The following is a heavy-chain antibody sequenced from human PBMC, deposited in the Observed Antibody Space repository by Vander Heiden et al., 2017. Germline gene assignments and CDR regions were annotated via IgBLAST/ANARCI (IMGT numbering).Heavy chain of an antibody. CDR2: ISSSSSYI. Sequence: EVQLVESGGGLVKPGGSLRLSYAASGFTFSSDSMNWVRQAPGKGLEWVSSISSSSSYIYYADSVKGRFTISRDNAKNSLYLQMNSLRAEDTAVYYCARDLRELWLPPYGMDVWGQGTTVTVSS. CDR1: GFTFSSDS. V-gene: IGHV3-21*01. CDR3: ARDLRELWLPPYGMDV. D-gene: IGHD6-19*01. J-gene: IGHJ6*02.